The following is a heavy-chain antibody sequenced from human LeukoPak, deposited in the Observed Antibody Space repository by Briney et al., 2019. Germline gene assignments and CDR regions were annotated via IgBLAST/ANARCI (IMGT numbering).Heavy chain of an antibody. CDR1: GYSFRNYW. Sequence: GGSLRLSCAASGYSFRNYWMHWVRQAPGKGPVWVSRIDNDGRTTDYAVSVKGRFTISRDNVQNTLYLQMDSLRAEDTAVYYCARDVGGAGSYWGQGTLVTVSS. D-gene: IGHD3-10*01. CDR3: ARDVGGAGSY. J-gene: IGHJ4*02. V-gene: IGHV3-74*01. CDR2: IDNDGRTT.